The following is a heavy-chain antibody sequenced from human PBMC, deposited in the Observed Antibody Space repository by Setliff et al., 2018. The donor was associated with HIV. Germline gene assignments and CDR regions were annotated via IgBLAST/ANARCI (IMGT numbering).Heavy chain of an antibody. D-gene: IGHD4-17*01. V-gene: IGHV4-4*02. CDR1: GGSIMTGDW. CDR2: ISHSGST. Sequence: PSETLSLTCAVSGGSIMTGDWWSWVRQSPTKGLEWIGEISHSGSTNYNPSLRSRVTMSIDKSQNQFSLRLTSLTAADTAVYYCARLWLHYGDDIPRFDPWGQGTLVTVSS. J-gene: IGHJ5*01. CDR3: ARLWLHYGDDIPRFDP.